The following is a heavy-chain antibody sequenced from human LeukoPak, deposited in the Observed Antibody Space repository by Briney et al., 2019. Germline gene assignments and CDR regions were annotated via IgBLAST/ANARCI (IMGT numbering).Heavy chain of an antibody. D-gene: IGHD5-12*01. V-gene: IGHV3-21*01. Sequence: GGSLRLSCAASGFTFSSYSMNWVRQAPGKGLEWVSSISSGSSYIYYADSAKGRFTISRDNAKNSLYLQMNSLRAEDTAVYYCARDLYSGYDNFDYWGQGTLVTVSS. CDR3: ARDLYSGYDNFDY. J-gene: IGHJ4*02. CDR1: GFTFSSYS. CDR2: ISSGSSYI.